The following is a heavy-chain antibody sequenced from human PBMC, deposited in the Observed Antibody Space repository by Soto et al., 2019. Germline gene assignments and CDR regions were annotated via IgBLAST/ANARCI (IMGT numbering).Heavy chain of an antibody. V-gene: IGHV4-30-2*01. CDR2: IYHSGYT. J-gene: IGHJ5*02. Sequence: SETLSLTCAVSGGSISSGGYSWNWIRQPPGKGLEWIGYIYHSGYTLYNPSLKGRVTISVDKSKNQFSLRLSSVSAADTAVYYCARDSLTGNYFDPWGQGTLVTVSS. CDR1: GGSISSGGYS. CDR3: ARDSLTGNYFDP. D-gene: IGHD1-7*01.